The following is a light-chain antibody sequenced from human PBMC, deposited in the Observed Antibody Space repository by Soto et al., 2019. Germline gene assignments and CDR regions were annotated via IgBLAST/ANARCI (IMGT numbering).Light chain of an antibody. J-gene: IGKJ1*01. V-gene: IGKV3D-20*02. CDR3: QQHSHWPPWT. CDR2: GAS. CDR1: QSVPSSY. Sequence: PGDRATLSCTASQSVPSSYLAWYQHKVGQAPRLLIHGASSRATGIPDRFSGSGSGTDFTLSISRLEAEDFAVYYCQQHSHWPPWTFGQGTRVEI.